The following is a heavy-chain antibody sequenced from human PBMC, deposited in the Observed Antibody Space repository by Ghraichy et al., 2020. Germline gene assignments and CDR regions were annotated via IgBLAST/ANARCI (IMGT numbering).Heavy chain of an antibody. CDR3: ARVRVGYCSSTSCYAYGMDV. CDR1: GFTFSSYA. Sequence: GGSLRLSCAASGFTFSSYAMHWVRQAPGKGLEWVAVISYDGSNKDHADSVKGQFTISRDNSKNTLYLQMNSLRTEDTAVYYCARVRVGYCSSTSCYAYGMDVWGQGTTVTVSS. D-gene: IGHD2-2*01. V-gene: IGHV3-30-3*01. CDR2: ISYDGSNK. J-gene: IGHJ6*02.